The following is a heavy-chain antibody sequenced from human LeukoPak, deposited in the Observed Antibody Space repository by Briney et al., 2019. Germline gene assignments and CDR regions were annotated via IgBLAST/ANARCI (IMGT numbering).Heavy chain of an antibody. CDR3: ATDGTSNYYMDV. Sequence: ASVKVSCKASGYTFTGYYMHWVQQAPGKGLEWMGLVDPEDGETIYAEKFQGRVTITADTSTDTAYMELSSLRSEDTAVYYCATDGTSNYYMDVWGKGTTVTVSS. J-gene: IGHJ6*03. CDR2: VDPEDGET. D-gene: IGHD2-2*01. V-gene: IGHV1-69-2*01. CDR1: GYTFTGYY.